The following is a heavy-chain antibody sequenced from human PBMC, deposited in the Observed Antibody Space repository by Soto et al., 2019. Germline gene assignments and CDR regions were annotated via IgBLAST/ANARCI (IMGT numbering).Heavy chain of an antibody. V-gene: IGHV4-39*01. CDR2: IYYSGST. CDR1: GGSISSSSYY. Sequence: SETLSLTCTVSGGSISSSSYYWGWIRQPPGKGLEWIGSIYYSGSTYYNPSLKSRVTISVDTSKYLFSLKLSSVTAADTAVYYCARLGIPGIAAAGTFFFYYYYMDVWGKGTTVTVSS. CDR3: ARLGIPGIAAAGTFFFYYYYMDV. D-gene: IGHD6-13*01. J-gene: IGHJ6*03.